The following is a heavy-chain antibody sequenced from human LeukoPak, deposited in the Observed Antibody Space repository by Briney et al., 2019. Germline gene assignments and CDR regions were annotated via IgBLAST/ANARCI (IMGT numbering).Heavy chain of an antibody. CDR2: INTNTGNP. J-gene: IGHJ4*02. Sequence: ASVTVSCKASGYSFIKYDMNWVRQAPGQGLEWMGWINTNTGNPTYAQGFTGRFVFSLDTYVSTAYLQISGLKAGDTAVYYCARNNADGEGRFSYWGQGTLVTVSS. CDR1: GYSFIKYD. V-gene: IGHV7-4-1*02. D-gene: IGHD3-10*01. CDR3: ARNNADGEGRFSY.